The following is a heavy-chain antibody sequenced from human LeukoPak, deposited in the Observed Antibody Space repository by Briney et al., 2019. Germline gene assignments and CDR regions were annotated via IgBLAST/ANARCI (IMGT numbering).Heavy chain of an antibody. CDR2: INPNSGGT. CDR1: GYTFTGYF. Sequence: ASVKVSCKASGYTFTGYFMHWVRQAPGQGLEWMGWINPNSGGTNYAQKFQGRVTMTRDTSISTAYMELSRLRSDDTAVYYCARAAQEEEYYYYGMDVWGQGTTVTVSS. CDR3: ARAAQEEEYYYYGMDV. V-gene: IGHV1-2*02. J-gene: IGHJ6*02.